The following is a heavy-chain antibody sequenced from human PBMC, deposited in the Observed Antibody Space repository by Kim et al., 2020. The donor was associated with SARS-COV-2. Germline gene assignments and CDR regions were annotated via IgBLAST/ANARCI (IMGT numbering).Heavy chain of an antibody. CDR1: GFTFSSYG. D-gene: IGHD3-16*01. Sequence: GGSLRLSCAASGFTFSSYGMHWVRQAPGKGLEWVAVIWYDGSNKYYADSVKGRFTISRDNSKNTLYLQMNSLRAEDTAVYYCTRDPALWGAEVDFDYWGQGTLVTVSS. CDR2: IWYDGSNK. V-gene: IGHV3-33*01. CDR3: TRDPALWGAEVDFDY. J-gene: IGHJ4*02.